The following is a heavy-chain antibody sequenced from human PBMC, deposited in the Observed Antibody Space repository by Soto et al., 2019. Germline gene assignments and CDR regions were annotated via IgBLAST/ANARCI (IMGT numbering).Heavy chain of an antibody. CDR2: ISAGNGNT. CDR1: GYTFTSYA. CDR3: ARDKTAARCFDY. J-gene: IGHJ4*02. D-gene: IGHD6-6*01. Sequence: ASVKVSCKASGYTFTSYAMHWVRQAPGQRLEWMGWISAGNGNTKYSQKFQGRVTITRDTSASTAYMELSSLRSEDTAVYYCARDKTAARCFDYWGQGTLVTVSS. V-gene: IGHV1-3*01.